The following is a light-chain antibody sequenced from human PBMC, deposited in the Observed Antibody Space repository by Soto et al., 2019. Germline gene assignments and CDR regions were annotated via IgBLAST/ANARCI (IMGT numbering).Light chain of an antibody. CDR3: QSYESNLGGYV. Sequence: QSVLTQPPSVSGAPGQRVTISGTGSSSSIGAGYDVHWYQQLPGTAPKLLIYANNTRPSGVPDRCSGSKSGTSASLAVTGLQAENEADYYCQSYESNLGGYVFGTGTKLTVL. CDR1: SSSIGAGYD. J-gene: IGLJ1*01. V-gene: IGLV1-40*01. CDR2: ANN.